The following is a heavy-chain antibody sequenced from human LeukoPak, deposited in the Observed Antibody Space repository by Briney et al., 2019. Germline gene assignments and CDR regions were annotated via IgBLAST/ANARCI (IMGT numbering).Heavy chain of an antibody. J-gene: IGHJ5*02. CDR2: IYYSGST. D-gene: IGHD3-22*01. Sequence: PSETLSLTCTVSGGSISRTSYYWGWIRQPPGKGLEWIGSIYYSGSTYYNPSLKSRVTISVDTSKNQFSLKLSSVTAADTAVYYCAQECVDSSGYYYVPNWFDPWGQGTLVTVSS. CDR1: GGSISRTSYY. V-gene: IGHV4-39*01. CDR3: AQECVDSSGYYYVPNWFDP.